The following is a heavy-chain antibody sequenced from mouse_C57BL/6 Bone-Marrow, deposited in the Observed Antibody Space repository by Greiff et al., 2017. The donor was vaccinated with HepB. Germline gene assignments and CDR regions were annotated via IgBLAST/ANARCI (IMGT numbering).Heavy chain of an antibody. CDR2: IYPGNSDT. Sequence: EVQLQQSGTVLARPGASVKMSCKTSGYTFTSYWMHWVKQRPGQGLEWIGAIYPGNSDTSYNQKFKGKAKLTAVTSASTAYMELSSLTNEDSAVYYCTVYYYGSNYAMDYWGQGTSVTVSS. CDR1: GYTFTSYW. J-gene: IGHJ4*01. CDR3: TVYYYGSNYAMDY. D-gene: IGHD1-1*01. V-gene: IGHV1-5*01.